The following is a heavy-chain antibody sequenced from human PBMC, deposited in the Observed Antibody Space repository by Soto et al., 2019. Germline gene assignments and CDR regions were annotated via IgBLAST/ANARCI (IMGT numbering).Heavy chain of an antibody. J-gene: IGHJ4*02. CDR1: GFTFSVYY. V-gene: IGHV3-11*03. CDR3: ARYSIYFDYGWFSDY. D-gene: IGHD3-9*01. CDR2: ISSSSSYT. Sequence: GGSLRLSCAASGFTFSVYYMSWIRQAPGKGLEWVSYISSSSSYTNYADSVKGRFTISRDNAKNSLYLQMNSLRAEDTAVYYCARYSIYFDYGWFSDYWGQGTLVTVS.